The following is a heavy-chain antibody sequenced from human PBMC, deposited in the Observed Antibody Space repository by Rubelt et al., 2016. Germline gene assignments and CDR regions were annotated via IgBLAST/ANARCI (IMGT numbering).Heavy chain of an antibody. CDR2: FDGEDGET. V-gene: IGHV1-24*01. CDR3: STADSSSWYDATDT. D-gene: IGHD6-13*01. Sequence: QVQLVQSGAEVKKPGASVKVSCKVSGDTLSVFSIHWVRQAPGKGLEWMGGFDGEDGETVYAQNFQGRLIMTEDTSTDTAYMELSRLKSADTAVYYCSTADSSSWYDATDTWGQGTMVTVSS. J-gene: IGHJ3*02. CDR1: GDTLSVFS.